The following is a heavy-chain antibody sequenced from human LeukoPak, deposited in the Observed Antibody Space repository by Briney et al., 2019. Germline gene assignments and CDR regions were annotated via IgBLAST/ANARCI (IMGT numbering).Heavy chain of an antibody. J-gene: IGHJ6*03. CDR2: IIAVFGTA. CDR3: ASGVVAATRYDYYYYYMDV. V-gene: IGHV1-69*13. CDR1: GGTFSGYA. D-gene: IGHD2-15*01. Sequence: SLSVSCKASGGTFSGYATSCVRQAPRQGGERMGRIIAVFGTANYAQKLQGRVTITADESTSTAYMELSRLRSEDTAVYYCASGVVAATRYDYYYYYMDVWGKGTTVTISS.